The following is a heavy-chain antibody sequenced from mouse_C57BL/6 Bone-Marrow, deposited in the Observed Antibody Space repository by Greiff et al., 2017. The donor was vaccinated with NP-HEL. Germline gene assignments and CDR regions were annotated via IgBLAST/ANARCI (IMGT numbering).Heavy chain of an antibody. V-gene: IGHV7-3*01. CDR2: IRNKANGYTT. Sequence: EVKLVESGGGLVQPGGSLSLSCAASGFTFTDYYMSWVRQTPGKALEWLGFIRNKANGYTTEYSASVKGRFTISRDNSQSILYLQMNALRAEDSATYYCASPNPLYYYGSGGYFDVWGTGTTVTVSS. CDR3: ASPNPLYYYGSGGYFDV. CDR1: GFTFTDYY. J-gene: IGHJ1*03. D-gene: IGHD1-1*01.